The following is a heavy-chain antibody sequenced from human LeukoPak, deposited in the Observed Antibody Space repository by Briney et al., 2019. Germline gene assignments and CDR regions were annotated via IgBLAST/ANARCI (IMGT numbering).Heavy chain of an antibody. CDR2: ITSSGGST. J-gene: IGHJ4*02. CDR1: GFTFNSYS. Sequence: GGSLRLSCAASGFTFNSYSLSWVRQAPGKGLEWVSGITSSGGSTYYADSVKGRFTISRDNSKNTLCLQMNSLRAEDTAVYYCAKDRSCINDVSHGDFDYWGQGTLVTVSS. V-gene: IGHV3-23*01. D-gene: IGHD2-8*01. CDR3: AKDRSCINDVSHGDFDY.